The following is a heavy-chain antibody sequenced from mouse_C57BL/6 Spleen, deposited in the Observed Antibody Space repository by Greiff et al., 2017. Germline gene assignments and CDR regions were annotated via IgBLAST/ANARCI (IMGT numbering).Heavy chain of an antibody. CDR3: ARGPYYGSSYYFDY. Sequence: VMLVESGAELVRPGASVKLSCKASGYTFTDYYINWVKQRPGQGLEWIARIYPGSGNTYYNEKFKGKATLTAEKSSSTAYMQLSSLTSEDSAVYFGARGPYYGSSYYFDYWGQGTTLTVSA. V-gene: IGHV1-76*01. D-gene: IGHD1-1*01. CDR1: GYTFTDYY. J-gene: IGHJ2*01. CDR2: IYPGSGNT.